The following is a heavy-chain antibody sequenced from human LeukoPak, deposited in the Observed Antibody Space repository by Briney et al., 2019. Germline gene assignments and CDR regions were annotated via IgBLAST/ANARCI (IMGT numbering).Heavy chain of an antibody. Sequence: ASVKVSCKASGYTFTGYYMHWVRQAPGQGLEWMGWINPNSGGTNYAQKFQGRVTMTRDTSISTAYMELSRLRSDDTAVYYCARESVGGILYENDAFDIWGQGTMATVSS. J-gene: IGHJ3*02. CDR2: INPNSGGT. CDR3: ARESVGGILYENDAFDI. V-gene: IGHV1-2*02. CDR1: GYTFTGYY. D-gene: IGHD2-8*01.